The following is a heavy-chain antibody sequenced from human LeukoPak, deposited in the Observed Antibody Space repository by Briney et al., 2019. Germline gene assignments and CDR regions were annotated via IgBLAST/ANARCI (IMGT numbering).Heavy chain of an antibody. CDR3: ARIRVTEDMVIVDY. Sequence: GGALRLACAASAFTFSDYWIHWVRQAPGRGLVWFSRSNRSGTTRTYADSVRGRFTISRDNAKNTVYLQMNGLRDEDTAVYYCARIRVTEDMVIVDYWGQGTLVTVSS. J-gene: IGHJ4*02. D-gene: IGHD2-21*02. CDR1: AFTFSDYW. CDR2: SNRSGTTR. V-gene: IGHV3-74*01.